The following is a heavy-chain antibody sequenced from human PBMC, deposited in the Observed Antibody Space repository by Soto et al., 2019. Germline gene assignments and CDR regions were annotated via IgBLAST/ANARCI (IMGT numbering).Heavy chain of an antibody. Sequence: QITLKESGPTLVKPTQTLTLTCTFSGFSLSTSGVGVGWIRQPPGKALEWLALIYWDDDKRYSPSLKSRLTITKDTSKNQVVLTMTNMDPVDTAPYYCAHAYYYGSGSYPIYRPFDYWGQGTLVTVSS. CDR3: AHAYYYGSGSYPIYRPFDY. J-gene: IGHJ4*02. D-gene: IGHD3-10*01. V-gene: IGHV2-5*02. CDR2: IYWDDDK. CDR1: GFSLSTSGVG.